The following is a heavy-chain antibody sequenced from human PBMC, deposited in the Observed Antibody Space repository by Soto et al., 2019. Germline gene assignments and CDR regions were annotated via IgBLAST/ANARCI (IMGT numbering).Heavy chain of an antibody. CDR3: SRGFLQQMSSSTSCYYYYYYSLDV. D-gene: IGHD2-2*01. V-gene: IGHV4-34*01. J-gene: IGHJ6*02. Sequence: TSDTLSLTGAVYGGSFSGYYWSWISQPPGKWLGGIGEINHSGSTNYNPSLKSRVTISVDTSNNQFSLKLSSVTAADTAVYYCSRGFLQQMSSSTSCYYYYYYSLDVWGQGITVHVS. CDR1: GGSFSGYY. CDR2: INHSGST.